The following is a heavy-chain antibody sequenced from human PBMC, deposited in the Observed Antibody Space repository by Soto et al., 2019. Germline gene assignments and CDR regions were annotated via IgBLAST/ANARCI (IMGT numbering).Heavy chain of an antibody. CDR1: GGTFSSYA. J-gene: IGHJ6*02. CDR2: IIPIFGTA. CDR3: ATPPEGGTAYYYSGMDV. V-gene: IGHV1-69*12. Sequence: QVQLVQSGAEVKKPGSSVKVSCKASGGTFSSYAISWVRQAPGQGLEWMGGIIPIFGTADYAQKFQDRVTITADESTSTADMELSSLRSEDTAGYYCATPPEGGTAYYYSGMDVWCQGNTVTVSS. D-gene: IGHD3-16*01.